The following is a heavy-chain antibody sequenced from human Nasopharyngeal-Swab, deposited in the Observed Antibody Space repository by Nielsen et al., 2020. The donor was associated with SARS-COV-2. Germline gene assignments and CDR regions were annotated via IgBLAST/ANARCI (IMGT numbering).Heavy chain of an antibody. J-gene: IGHJ3*02. CDR1: GYTFTGYY. CDR3: ARSEGYSYGSDAFDI. CDR2: INPNSGGT. Sequence: ASVKVSCKASGYTFTGYYMHWVRQAPGQGLEWMGRINPNSGGTNYAQKFQGRVIMTRDTSISTAYMELSRLRSDDTAVYYCARSEGYSYGSDAFDIWGQGTMVTVSS. D-gene: IGHD5-18*01. V-gene: IGHV1-2*06.